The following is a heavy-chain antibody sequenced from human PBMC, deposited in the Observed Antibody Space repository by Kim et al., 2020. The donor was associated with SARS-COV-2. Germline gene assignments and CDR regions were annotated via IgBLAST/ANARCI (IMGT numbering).Heavy chain of an antibody. CDR2: IRTKTNTYAT. J-gene: IGHJ5*01. CDR1: GFTFSGSA. D-gene: IGHD3-16*01. CDR3: TARTYSLGALVDS. Sequence: GGSLRLSCAASGFTFSGSAMHWVRQASGKGLEWIGRIRTKTNTYATAYAASVEGRFTISRDDSKNTAYLQMNSLRIVDMAGYYCTARTYSLGALVDSWG. V-gene: IGHV3-73*01.